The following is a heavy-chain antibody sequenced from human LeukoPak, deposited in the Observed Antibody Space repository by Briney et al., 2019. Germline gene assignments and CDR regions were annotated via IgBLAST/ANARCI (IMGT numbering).Heavy chain of an antibody. CDR1: GYTFTGYY. Sequence: ASVKVSCKASGYTFTGYYMHWVRQAPGQGLEWMGWINPNSGGTNYAQKFQGRVTMTTDTSTSTAYMELRSLRSDDTAVYYCARVMGWLPDYWGQGTLVTVSS. CDR3: ARVMGWLPDY. V-gene: IGHV1-2*02. D-gene: IGHD3-3*01. CDR2: INPNSGGT. J-gene: IGHJ4*02.